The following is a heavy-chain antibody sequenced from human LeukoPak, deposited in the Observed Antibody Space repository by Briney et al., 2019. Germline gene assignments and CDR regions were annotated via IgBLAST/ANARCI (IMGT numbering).Heavy chain of an antibody. CDR1: GFTFSSYS. CDR3: ARGERDGSGSFSNYYYYYGMDV. V-gene: IGHV3-48*04. J-gene: IGHJ6*02. D-gene: IGHD3-10*01. CDR2: ISGSSSSI. Sequence: PGGSLRLSCAASGFTFSSYSMNWVRQAPGKGLEWVSYISGSSSSIYYADSVKGRFTISRDNAKNSLYLQMNSLRADDTAVYYCARGERDGSGSFSNYYYYYGMDVWGQGTTVTVSS.